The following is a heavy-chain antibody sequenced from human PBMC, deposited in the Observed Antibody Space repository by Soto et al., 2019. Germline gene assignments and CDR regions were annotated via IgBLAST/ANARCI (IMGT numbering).Heavy chain of an antibody. CDR2: ITAYNANR. D-gene: IGHD2-15*01. J-gene: IGHJ4*02. CDR3: ARMGRVGYCDGPGCLECSNFDY. Sequence: QVQLVQSGAAVKKPGASVKVSCTASGYSFITYGISWVRQAPGQGLECMGWITAYNANRQYAQNVQGRVPMTTDTASTTAYMDLRSMRSDDTAVYYCARMGRVGYCDGPGCLECSNFDYWGQGTLVTVSS. CDR1: GYSFITYG. V-gene: IGHV1-18*01.